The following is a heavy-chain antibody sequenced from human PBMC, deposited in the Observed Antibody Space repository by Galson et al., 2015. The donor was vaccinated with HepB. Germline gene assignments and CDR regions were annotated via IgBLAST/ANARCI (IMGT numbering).Heavy chain of an antibody. CDR2: IWYDGSNK. V-gene: IGHV3-33*01. CDR3: ARAGLEELDYDDSSGFMFHGMDV. CDR1: GFIFSNYG. J-gene: IGHJ3*01. Sequence: SLRLSCAGSGFIFSNYGMHWVRQAPGKGLEWVAVIWYDGSNKFYGDSVKGRFTISRDNSKNTVFLEMKSLRVEDTSVYYCARAGLEELDYDDSSGFMFHGMDVWGQGTMVTVSS. D-gene: IGHD3-22*01.